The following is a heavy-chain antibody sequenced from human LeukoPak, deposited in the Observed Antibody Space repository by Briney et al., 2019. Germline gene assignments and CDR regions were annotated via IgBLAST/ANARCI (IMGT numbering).Heavy chain of an antibody. D-gene: IGHD2-2*01. CDR1: GGTFSSYA. CDR2: IIPILGIA. V-gene: IGHV1-69*04. Sequence: SVKVSCKASGGTFSSYAISWVRQAPGQGLEWMGRIIPILGIANYAQKFQGRVTITADKSTSTAYMELSSLRSKDTAVYYCARGTDIVVVPAASFYGMDVWGQGTTVTVSS. CDR3: ARGTDIVVVPAASFYGMDV. J-gene: IGHJ6*02.